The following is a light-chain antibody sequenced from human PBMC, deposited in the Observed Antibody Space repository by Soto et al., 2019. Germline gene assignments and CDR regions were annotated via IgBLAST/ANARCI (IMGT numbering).Light chain of an antibody. J-gene: IGKJ4*01. CDR1: QGISKY. Sequence: EMILTQSPATLSLSPGERATLSCKTSQGISKYIAWYQQKPGQPPRLHIYDASLRATGIPARFSGNGSRTDFTLTIPRLEAVDFAVYYCQRRCYLPFGGGTRVQIK. V-gene: IGKV3-11*01. CDR2: DAS. CDR3: QRRCYLP.